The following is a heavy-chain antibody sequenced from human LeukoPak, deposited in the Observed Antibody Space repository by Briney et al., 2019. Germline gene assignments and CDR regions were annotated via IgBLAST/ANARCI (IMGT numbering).Heavy chain of an antibody. CDR2: IYYRGTT. J-gene: IGHJ4*02. CDR3: ARETDDFWSGYYFDY. Sequence: PSETLSLTCTVSGGSISTDNYYWGWIRQPPGKGLEWIGSIYYRGTTYHNPSLKSRVTISLDTSNNQFSLKLTSVTAADRAVYYCARETDDFWSGYYFDYWGQGTLVTVSS. CDR1: GGSISTDNYY. V-gene: IGHV4-39*07. D-gene: IGHD3-3*01.